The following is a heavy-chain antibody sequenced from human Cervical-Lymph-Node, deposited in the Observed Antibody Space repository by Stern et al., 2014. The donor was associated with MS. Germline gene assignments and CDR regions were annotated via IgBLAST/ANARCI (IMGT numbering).Heavy chain of an antibody. J-gene: IGHJ4*02. V-gene: IGHV3-23*04. D-gene: IGHD2-8*01. CDR2: ISCCGGSS. Sequence: EVQLVESGGDFVQPGGSLRLSCAASAFSFSGYALTWVRQAPGKGLEWVSTISCCGGSSYYADSVKGRFTISRDNSKNTLYLQMNSLRVEDTARYYCAVTSLGVIVTQGLGYWGQGTLVTVSS. CDR3: AVTSLGVIVTQGLGY. CDR1: AFSFSGYA.